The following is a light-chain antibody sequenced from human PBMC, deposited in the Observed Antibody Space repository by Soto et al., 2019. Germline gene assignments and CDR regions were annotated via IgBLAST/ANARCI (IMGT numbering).Light chain of an antibody. V-gene: IGKV2-28*01. CDR3: IKAIQTPRV. Sequence: DIVMTQSPLSLPVTPGEPASISCRSSQSLLHSNGYNYLDWYLQKPGQSPQLLIYLGSNRASGDPDRFSGSGSGTDFTMKISRVEAEDLGVYYCIKAIQTPRVFGPETKVDIK. CDR2: LGS. CDR1: QSLLHSNGYNY. J-gene: IGKJ3*01.